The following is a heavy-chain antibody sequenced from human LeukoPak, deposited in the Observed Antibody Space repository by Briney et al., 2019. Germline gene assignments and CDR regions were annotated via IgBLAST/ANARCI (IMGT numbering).Heavy chain of an antibody. V-gene: IGHV1-69*05. CDR1: GGTFSSYA. Sequence: SSVKVSCKASGGTFSSYAISWVRQAPEQGLEWMGGIIPIFGTANYAQKFQGRVTITTDESTSTAYMELSSLRSEDTAVYYCARVWGTVTTTYWFDPWGQGTLVTVSS. CDR2: IIPIFGTA. CDR3: ARVWGTVTTTYWFDP. D-gene: IGHD4-17*01. J-gene: IGHJ5*02.